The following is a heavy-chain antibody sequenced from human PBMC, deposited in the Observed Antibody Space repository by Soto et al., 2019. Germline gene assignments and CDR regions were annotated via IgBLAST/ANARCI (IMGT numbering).Heavy chain of an antibody. D-gene: IGHD2-21*02. CDR3: AQSYCGGDCYSDGYFDL. V-gene: IGHV2-5*02. CDR1: GFSLSTSGVG. Sequence: QITLKESGPPLVKPTQTLTLTCTFSGFSLSTSGVGVGWIRQPPGKALEWLARIYWDDDKRYSPSLKSRLTITKDTSKNQVVLTMTNMDPVDTATYYCAQSYCGGDCYSDGYFDLWGRGTLVTVSS. CDR2: IYWDDDK. J-gene: IGHJ2*01.